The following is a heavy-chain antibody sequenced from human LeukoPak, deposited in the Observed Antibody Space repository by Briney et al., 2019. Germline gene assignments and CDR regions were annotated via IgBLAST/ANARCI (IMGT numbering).Heavy chain of an antibody. Sequence: GGSLRLSCVASGFTFSTYNMNWVRQAPGKGLHWVSFIDAGGDYIQYADSLKGRFTISRDNAQNSLFLEVSGLRVEDTAVYYCARDAELVSTSYYYYYMDVWGKGTTVTVSS. J-gene: IGHJ6*03. CDR3: ARDAELVSTSYYYYYMDV. D-gene: IGHD1-26*01. CDR1: GFTFSTYN. CDR2: IDAGGDYI. V-gene: IGHV3-21*06.